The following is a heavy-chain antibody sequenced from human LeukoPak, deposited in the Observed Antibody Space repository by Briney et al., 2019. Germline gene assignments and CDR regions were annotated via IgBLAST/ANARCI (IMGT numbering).Heavy chain of an antibody. CDR1: GFTFSNVW. Sequence: GGSLRLSCVASGFTFSNVWMSWVRQAPGKGLEWVAKIKEDGSEKNYVDSVRGRFTISRDNAKNSVDLQMNSLRAEDTAVYYCARARPSFIDGWGQGTLVTVSS. J-gene: IGHJ4*02. CDR2: IKEDGSEK. D-gene: IGHD3-16*02. CDR3: ARARPSFIDG. V-gene: IGHV3-7*01.